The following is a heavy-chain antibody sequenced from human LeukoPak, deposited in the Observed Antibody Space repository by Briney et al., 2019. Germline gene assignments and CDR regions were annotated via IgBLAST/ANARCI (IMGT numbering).Heavy chain of an antibody. V-gene: IGHV1-69*06. D-gene: IGHD3-9*01. CDR2: IIPIFGTA. Sequence: VASAKVSCKASGGTFSSYAISWVRQAPGQGLEWMGGIIPIFGTANYAQKFQGRVTITADKSTSTAYMELSSLRSEDTAVYYCARLYYDILTGYYHVPAFDIWGQGTMVTVSS. CDR3: ARLYYDILTGYYHVPAFDI. J-gene: IGHJ3*02. CDR1: GGTFSSYA.